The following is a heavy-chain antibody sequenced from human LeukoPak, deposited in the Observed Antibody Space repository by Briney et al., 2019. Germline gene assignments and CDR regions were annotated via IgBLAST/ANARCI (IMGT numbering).Heavy chain of an antibody. V-gene: IGHV4-4*07. D-gene: IGHD3-10*01. CDR2: IYPSGST. J-gene: IGHJ4*02. Sequence: SETLSLTCTVSGASISSYYWNWIRQPAGKALEWIGRIYPSGSTNYDPSLKSRVTMSVDTSKNQFSLKLSSVTAADTAVYYCASSYYYGSGSYLEWGQGTLVTVSS. CDR1: GASISSYY. CDR3: ASSYYYGSGSYLE.